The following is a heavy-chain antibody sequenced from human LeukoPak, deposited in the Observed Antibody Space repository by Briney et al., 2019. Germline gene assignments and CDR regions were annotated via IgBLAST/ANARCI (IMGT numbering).Heavy chain of an antibody. Sequence: GGSLRLSCAASGFTFSYYEMNWVRQAPGKGLEWVSYISGSGSTKYYADSVKGRFTIARDNAKNSVYLEMNSLRADDTAVYYCARSARLMKGVVEVTALDDWGQGTLVTVSS. V-gene: IGHV3-48*03. CDR1: GFTFSYYE. D-gene: IGHD3-3*01. J-gene: IGHJ4*02. CDR2: ISGSGSTK. CDR3: ARSARLMKGVVEVTALDD.